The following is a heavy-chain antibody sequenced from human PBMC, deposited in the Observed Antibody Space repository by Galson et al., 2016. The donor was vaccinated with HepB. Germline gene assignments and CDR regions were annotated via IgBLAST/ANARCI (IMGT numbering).Heavy chain of an antibody. J-gene: IGHJ6*02. Sequence: CAISGDSVSNNHAAWNWIRRSPSRGLEWLGRTYYRSKCHNEYAESLEGRIVINPDTSKNQFSLQLSSVTPDDTAVYYCARVVELGRGFHVWGQGTTVTVSS. D-gene: IGHD3-10*01. CDR2: TYYRSKCHN. CDR3: ARVVELGRGFHV. V-gene: IGHV6-1*01. CDR1: GDSVSNNHAA.